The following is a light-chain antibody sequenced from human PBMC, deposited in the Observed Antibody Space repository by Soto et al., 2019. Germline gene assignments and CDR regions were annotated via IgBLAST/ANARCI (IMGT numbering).Light chain of an antibody. CDR1: STDVGGCNY. J-gene: IGLJ2*01. CDR3: SSYTSSSTLV. Sequence: QSALTQPASVSGSPGQSVTISCTGTSTDVGGCNYVSWYQQHPGTAPKLMIYDVSNRPSGVSNRFSGSKSGNTASLTISGLQAEDEADYYCSSYTSSSTLVFGGGTKVTVL. V-gene: IGLV2-14*01. CDR2: DVS.